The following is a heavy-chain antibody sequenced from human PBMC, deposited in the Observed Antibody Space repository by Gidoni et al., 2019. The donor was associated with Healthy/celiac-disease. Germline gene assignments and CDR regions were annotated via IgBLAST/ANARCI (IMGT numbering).Heavy chain of an antibody. Sequence: EVQLVESGGGLVQPGRSLRRSCAASGFTFDDYAMHWVRQAPGKGLGWVSGISWNSGSIGYADSVKGRFTISRDNAKNSLYLQMNSLRAEDTALYYCAKDRGSGSYYRDHDAFDIWGQGTMVTVSS. V-gene: IGHV3-9*01. CDR3: AKDRGSGSYYRDHDAFDI. CDR1: GFTFDDYA. D-gene: IGHD1-26*01. J-gene: IGHJ3*02. CDR2: ISWNSGSI.